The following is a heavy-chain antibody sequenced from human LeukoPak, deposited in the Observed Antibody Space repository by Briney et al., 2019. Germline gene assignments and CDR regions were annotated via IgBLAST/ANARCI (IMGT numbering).Heavy chain of an antibody. CDR1: GFTFSSYW. V-gene: IGHV3-74*01. D-gene: IGHD5-12*01. Sequence: GRSPRLSRAASGFTFSSYWMHWVRQAPGKGLVWVSRINSDGSSTSYADSVKGRFTISRDNAKNTLYLQMNSLRAEDTAVYYCARTRLDYGMDVWGQGTTVTVSS. J-gene: IGHJ6*02. CDR3: ARTRLDYGMDV. CDR2: INSDGSST.